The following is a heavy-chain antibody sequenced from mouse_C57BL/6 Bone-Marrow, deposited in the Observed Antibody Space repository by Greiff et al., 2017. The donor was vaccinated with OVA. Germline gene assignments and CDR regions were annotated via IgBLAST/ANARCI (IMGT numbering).Heavy chain of an antibody. CDR1: GYTFTDYY. J-gene: IGHJ2*01. Sequence: QVQLQQPGAEVVRPGASVQLSCKASGYTFTDYYINWVKQRPGQGLEWIARIYPGSGNTYYNEKFKGKATLTAEKSSNTAYMQLSSLTSEDSAVYFCARDDGYFFEYWGQGNTLTVSS. D-gene: IGHD2-3*01. CDR2: IYPGSGNT. V-gene: IGHV1-76*01. CDR3: ARDDGYFFEY.